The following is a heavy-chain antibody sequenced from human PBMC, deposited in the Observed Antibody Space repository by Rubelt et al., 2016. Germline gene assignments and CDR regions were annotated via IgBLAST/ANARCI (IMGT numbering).Heavy chain of an antibody. V-gene: IGHV4-59*01. Sequence: QVQLQESGPGLVKPSETLSLTCTVSGGSISSYYWSWIRPPPGKGLEWIGCIYYSGSTNYNPSLKSRGTISVDTSKNQFFLKLSSVTAADTAVYYCARDYYDSRSYYFDYWGRGTLVTVSS. CDR3: ARDYYDSRSYYFDY. D-gene: IGHD3-22*01. CDR2: IYYSGST. CDR1: GGSISSYY. J-gene: IGHJ4*02.